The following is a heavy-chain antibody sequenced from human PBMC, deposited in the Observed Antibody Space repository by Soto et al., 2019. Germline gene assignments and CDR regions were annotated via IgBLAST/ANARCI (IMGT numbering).Heavy chain of an antibody. CDR3: ARDDYAGCSSWTRYYYGMDV. J-gene: IGHJ6*02. CDR2: ISAYNGNT. Sequence: GASVKVSCKASGYTFTSYGISWVRQAPGQGLEWMGWISAYNGNTNYAQKLQGRVTMTTDTSTSTAYMELRSLRSDDTAVYYCARDDYAGCSSWTRYYYGMDVWGQGTTVTVSS. D-gene: IGHD6-13*01. CDR1: GYTFTSYG. V-gene: IGHV1-18*01.